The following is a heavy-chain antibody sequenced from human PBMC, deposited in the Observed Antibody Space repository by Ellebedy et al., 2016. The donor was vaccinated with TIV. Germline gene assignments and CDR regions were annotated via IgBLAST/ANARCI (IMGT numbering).Heavy chain of an antibody. CDR3: ATGRGYCSSTSCPNWFDP. D-gene: IGHD2-2*01. Sequence: ASVKVSCXASGYTFTSYDINWVRQATGQGLEWMGWMNPNSGNTGYAQKFQGRVTMTEDTSTDTAYMELSSLRSEDTAVYYCATGRGYCSSTSCPNWFDPWGQGTLVTVSS. V-gene: IGHV1-8*01. CDR2: MNPNSGNT. J-gene: IGHJ5*02. CDR1: GYTFTSYD.